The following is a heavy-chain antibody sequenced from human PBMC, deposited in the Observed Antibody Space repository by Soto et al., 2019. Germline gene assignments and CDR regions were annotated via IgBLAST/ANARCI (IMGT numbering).Heavy chain of an antibody. D-gene: IGHD3-16*01. CDR2: IYWHDDK. J-gene: IGHJ4*02. CDR1: GFSLSTTGVG. Sequence: ESGPTLVNPTQTLTLTCTFSGFSLSTTGVGVSWIRQPPGKALGWLALIYWHDDKRYSPSLKSRLTITKDTSKNQVVLTMTNMDPVDTATYYCAHRGGATVGLYYFDYWGQGALVTVSS. CDR3: AHRGGATVGLYYFDY. V-gene: IGHV2-5*01.